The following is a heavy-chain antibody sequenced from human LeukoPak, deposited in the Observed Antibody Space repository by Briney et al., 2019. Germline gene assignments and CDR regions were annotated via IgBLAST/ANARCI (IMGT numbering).Heavy chain of an antibody. Sequence: AASVKVSCKASGYTFTGCYIHWVRQAPGQGLEWMGWINPDSGGTNYAQNFHGRVTMTRDTSISTAYMSVSRLRSDDTAVYYCAREYYYGSGNYYNRIDYWGQGTLVTVSS. V-gene: IGHV1-2*02. CDR1: GYTFTGCY. CDR2: INPDSGGT. J-gene: IGHJ4*02. D-gene: IGHD3-10*01. CDR3: AREYYYGSGNYYNRIDY.